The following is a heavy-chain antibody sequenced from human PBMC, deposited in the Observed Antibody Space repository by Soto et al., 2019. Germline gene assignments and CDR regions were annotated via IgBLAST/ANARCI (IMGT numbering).Heavy chain of an antibody. CDR3: ARGAPKNWFDP. CDR1: GYTFTSYD. Sequence: QVQLVQSGAEVRKPGASVKVSCKASGYTFTSYDINWVRQATGQGLEWMVWMNPNSGNTGYAQRFQGRVTMTRNTSISTAYMELSSLTSEATAVYYCARGAPKNWFDPWGQGTLVTVSS. J-gene: IGHJ5*02. CDR2: MNPNSGNT. V-gene: IGHV1-8*01.